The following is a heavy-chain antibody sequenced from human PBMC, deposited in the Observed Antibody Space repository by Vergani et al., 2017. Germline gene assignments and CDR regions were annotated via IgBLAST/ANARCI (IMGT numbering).Heavy chain of an antibody. CDR3: ARHGSSGYYRDMDD. J-gene: IGHJ4*02. D-gene: IGHD3-22*01. Sequence: QLQLQESGSGLVKPSQTLSLTCAVSGGSISSGGYSWSWIRQPPGKGLEWIGYIYHSGSTHYNPSLKSRVTISVDRSKNQFSLKLSSVTAADTAVYYWARHGSSGYYRDMDDWGQGTLVTVSS. CDR1: GGSISSGGYS. CDR2: IYHSGST. V-gene: IGHV4-30-2*01.